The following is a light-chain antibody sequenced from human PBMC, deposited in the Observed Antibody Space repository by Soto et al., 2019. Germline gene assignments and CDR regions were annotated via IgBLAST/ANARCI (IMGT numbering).Light chain of an antibody. CDR2: GAS. V-gene: IGKV3-20*01. CDR3: QQYGTSPIT. CDR1: QSVSNNY. Sequence: EIVLTQSPGTLSLSPGERATLSCRASQSVSNNYLAWYQQKPGQAPRLLIYGASNRATGIPDRFSGSGSGTDFTLTISSLEPEDFAVYYCQQYGTSPITFGQGTRLEIK. J-gene: IGKJ5*01.